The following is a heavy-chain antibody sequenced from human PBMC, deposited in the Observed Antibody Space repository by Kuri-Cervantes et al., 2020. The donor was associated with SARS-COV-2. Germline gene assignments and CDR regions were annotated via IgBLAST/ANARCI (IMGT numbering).Heavy chain of an antibody. V-gene: IGHV3-74*01. J-gene: IGHJ3*02. CDR1: GFTFSSYL. D-gene: IGHD2-2*01. Sequence: ESLMIYCEASGFTFSSYLMHWVRQAPGKGLVWVSRTDSDGTSKTYADSVKGRFTISRDNAKNSLYLQMNSLRAEDTDLYYCAKDMAYCSSTRCYAHDSFDIWGQGAMVTVSS. CDR3: AKDMAYCSSTRCYAHDSFDI. CDR2: TDSDGTSK.